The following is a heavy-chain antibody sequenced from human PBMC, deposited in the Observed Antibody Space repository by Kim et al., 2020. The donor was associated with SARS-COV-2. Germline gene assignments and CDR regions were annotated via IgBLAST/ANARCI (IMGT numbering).Heavy chain of an antibody. Sequence: GSLRLSCAASGFTFSSYAMHWVRQAPGKGLEWVAVISYDGSNKYYADSVKGRFTISRDNSKNTLYLQMNSLRAEDTAVYYCARGPRGRRFFDVYYFDYW. V-gene: IGHV3-30-3*01. CDR1: GFTFSSYA. J-gene: IGHJ4*01. CDR3: ARGPRGRRFFDVYYFDY. D-gene: IGHD3-3*01. CDR2: ISYDGSNK.